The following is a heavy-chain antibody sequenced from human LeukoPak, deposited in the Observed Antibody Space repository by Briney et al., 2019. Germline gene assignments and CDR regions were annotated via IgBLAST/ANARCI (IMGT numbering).Heavy chain of an antibody. V-gene: IGHV1-2*02. CDR3: ARAILQNGGDH. D-gene: IGHD7-27*01. CDR1: GYTFTGSF. Sequence: ASVKVSCKASGYTFTGSFMHWVRQAPGQGLEWLGWINPNSGVTNYAQEFQGRVTMTSDTSISTAYMELSRLRSDDTAVYYCARAILQNGGDHWGQGTLVTVSS. J-gene: IGHJ4*02. CDR2: INPNSGVT.